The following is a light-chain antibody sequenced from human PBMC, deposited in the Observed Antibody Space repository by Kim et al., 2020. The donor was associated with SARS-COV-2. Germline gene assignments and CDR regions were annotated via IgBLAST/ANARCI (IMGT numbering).Light chain of an antibody. CDR3: QQYGVSPWT. CDR2: STS. CDR1: QSVTSSY. J-gene: IGKJ1*01. V-gene: IGKV3-20*01. Sequence: EIVLTQSPGTLSLSPGERATLSCRASQSVTSSYLAWYQQKPGQAPRLLIYSTSSRATGIAGRFSGSGSGTDFTLTISRLEPEDFAVYFCQQYGVSPWTFGQGTKVDIK.